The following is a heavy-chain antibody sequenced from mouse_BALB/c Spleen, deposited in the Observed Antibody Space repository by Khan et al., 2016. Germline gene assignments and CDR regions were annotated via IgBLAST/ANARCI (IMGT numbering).Heavy chain of an antibody. Sequence: QIKWVKSGPELKKPGETVKISCKASGYTFTNYGMNWVKQAPGKGLKWMGWINTYTGEPTYADDFKGRFAFSLETSASTAYLQINNLKNEDTATYFCANYDYGGFDYWGQGTTLTVSS. CDR2: INTYTGEP. D-gene: IGHD2-4*01. CDR3: ANYDYGGFDY. CDR1: GYTFTNYG. V-gene: IGHV9-3-1*01. J-gene: IGHJ2*01.